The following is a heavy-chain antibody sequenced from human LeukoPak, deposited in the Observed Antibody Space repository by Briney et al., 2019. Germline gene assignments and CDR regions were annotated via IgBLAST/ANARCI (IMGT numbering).Heavy chain of an antibody. CDR2: INPNSGDT. CDR1: GYTFSDYY. Sequence: ASVKVSCKASGYTFSDYYMHWVRQAPGQGLEWIGWINPNSGDTNYAQKFQGRVTMTRDTSITTAYMELSRLRSDDTAVYYCARDHWKYNNWFDPFGPGTLVTVSS. CDR3: ARDHWKYNNWFDP. V-gene: IGHV1-2*02. J-gene: IGHJ5*02. D-gene: IGHD1-7*01.